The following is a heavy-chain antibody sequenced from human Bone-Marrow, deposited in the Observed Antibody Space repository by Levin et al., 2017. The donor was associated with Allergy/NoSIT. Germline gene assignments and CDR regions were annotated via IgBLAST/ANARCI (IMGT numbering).Heavy chain of an antibody. J-gene: IGHJ5*02. CDR3: ARRPEGLRKFGFDP. CDR1: GGSITSYY. CDR2: IYYSGST. Sequence: SETLSLTCTVSGGSITSYYWSWIRQPPGKGLEWIGYIYYSGSTNYNPSLKSRVTISVDTSKNQFSLKLISVTAADTAVYHCARRPEGLRKFGFDPWGQGTLVTVSS. D-gene: IGHD3-16*01. V-gene: IGHV4-59*08.